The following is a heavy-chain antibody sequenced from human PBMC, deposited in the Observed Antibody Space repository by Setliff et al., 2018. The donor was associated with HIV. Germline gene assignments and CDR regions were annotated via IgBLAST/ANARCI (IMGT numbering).Heavy chain of an antibody. CDR3: AKAVDIVATAYYYMDV. J-gene: IGHJ6*03. Sequence: GGSLRLSCAASGFTFSSYGMHWVRQAPGKGLEWVAVIWYDGSNKYYADSVKGRFTISRDNSKNTLYLQMNSLRAEDTAVYYCAKAVDIVATAYYYMDVWGKGTTVTVSS. CDR2: IWYDGSNK. V-gene: IGHV3-33*06. CDR1: GFTFSSYG. D-gene: IGHD5-12*01.